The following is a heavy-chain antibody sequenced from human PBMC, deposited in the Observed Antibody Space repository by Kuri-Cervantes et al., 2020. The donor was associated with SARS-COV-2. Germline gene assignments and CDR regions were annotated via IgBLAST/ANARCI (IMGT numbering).Heavy chain of an antibody. D-gene: IGHD4-17*01. Sequence: SETLSLTCAVSGYSISSGYYWGWIRQPAGKGLEWIGSFYHSGSTYYNPSLKSRVTISVDTSKNQFSLKLSSVTAADTAVYYCATLSGMTTVLPWYFDLWGRGTLVTVSS. CDR2: FYHSGST. J-gene: IGHJ2*01. V-gene: IGHV4-38-2*01. CDR3: ATLSGMTTVLPWYFDL. CDR1: GYSISSGYY.